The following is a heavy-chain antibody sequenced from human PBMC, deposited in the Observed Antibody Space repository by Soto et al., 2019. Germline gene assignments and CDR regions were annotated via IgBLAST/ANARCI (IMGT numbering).Heavy chain of an antibody. Sequence: QVQLVQSGAEVKKPGASVKVSCKASGYTFTSYGISWVRQAPGQGLEWMGWISAYNGNTNYAQKLQGRVTMTTDTSTXXAXMXXRSLRSDDTDVYYCARDGGDSSGYLLYYYYYGMDVWGQGTTVTVSS. V-gene: IGHV1-18*01. CDR3: ARDGGDSSGYLLYYYYYGMDV. CDR1: GYTFTSYG. D-gene: IGHD3-22*01. J-gene: IGHJ6*02. CDR2: ISAYNGNT.